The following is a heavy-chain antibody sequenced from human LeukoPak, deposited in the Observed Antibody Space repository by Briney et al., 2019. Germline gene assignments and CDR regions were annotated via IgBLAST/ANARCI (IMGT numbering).Heavy chain of an antibody. CDR2: ISPSGDST. D-gene: IGHD3-22*01. Sequence: ASVKVSCKASGYTFTSYYIHWVRQAPGQGLEWMGIISPSGDSTTYAQKFQGRVTMTRDTSTSTVYMELSSLRSEDTAVCYCARDRGGSGYPLGDYWGQGTLVTVSS. V-gene: IGHV1-46*01. J-gene: IGHJ4*02. CDR3: ARDRGGSGYPLGDY. CDR1: GYTFTSYY.